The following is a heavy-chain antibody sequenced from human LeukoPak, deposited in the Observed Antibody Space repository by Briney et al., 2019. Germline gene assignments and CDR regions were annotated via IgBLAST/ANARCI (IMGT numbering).Heavy chain of an antibody. CDR3: ARDTSYGDAFDI. CDR2: IYSGGST. D-gene: IGHD5-18*01. V-gene: IGHV3-66*02. J-gene: IGHJ3*02. Sequence: GGSLRLXCAASGFTVSSNYMSWVRQAPGKGLERVSVIYSGGSTYYADSVKGRFTISRDNSKNTLYLQMNSLRAEDTAVYYCARDTSYGDAFDIWGQGTMVTVSS. CDR1: GFTVSSNY.